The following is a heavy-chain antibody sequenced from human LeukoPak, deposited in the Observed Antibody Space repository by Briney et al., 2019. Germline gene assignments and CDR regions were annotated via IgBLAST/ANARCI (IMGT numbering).Heavy chain of an antibody. CDR2: INPKSGGT. V-gene: IGHV1-2*02. CDR1: GYSFTGHY. Sequence: ASVKVSCKASGYSFTGHYMHWVRQAPGQGLEWMGWINPKSGGTNFAQKFRGRVTLTRDTSVTTAYMELNRLESDDTAIYFCAKTDNKYDSRLLFNWGQGTQITVSS. J-gene: IGHJ4*02. D-gene: IGHD3-22*01. CDR3: AKTDNKYDSRLLFN.